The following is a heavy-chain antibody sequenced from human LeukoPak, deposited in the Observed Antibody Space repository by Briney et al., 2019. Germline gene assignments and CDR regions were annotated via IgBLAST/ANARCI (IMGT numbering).Heavy chain of an antibody. V-gene: IGHV3-23*01. Sequence: GGSLRLSCAASGFTFTSYALTWVRQAPGKGLEWISCITGSGDSTLYADSVKGRFTISRDNSKNTLSLQMNSLRAEDTALYYCSKGSDISCYTGLDYWGQGSLVTVSS. J-gene: IGHJ4*02. CDR3: SKGSDISCYTGLDY. CDR2: ITGSGDST. CDR1: GFTFTSYA. D-gene: IGHD2-2*02.